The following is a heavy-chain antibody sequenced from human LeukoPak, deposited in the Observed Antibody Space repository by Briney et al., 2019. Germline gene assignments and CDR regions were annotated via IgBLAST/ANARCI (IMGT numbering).Heavy chain of an antibody. CDR2: IYSGGNT. Sequence: PGGSPRLSCAASGFTLSSNYMTWVRQAPGKGLEWLSVIYSGGNTYYADSVEGRFSVSRDNSQNTLYLQMNSLRAEDTAVYYCAQFPGEGYWGQGTRVTVSS. CDR1: GFTLSSNY. D-gene: IGHD4-17*01. J-gene: IGHJ4*02. V-gene: IGHV3-53*05. CDR3: AQFPGEGY.